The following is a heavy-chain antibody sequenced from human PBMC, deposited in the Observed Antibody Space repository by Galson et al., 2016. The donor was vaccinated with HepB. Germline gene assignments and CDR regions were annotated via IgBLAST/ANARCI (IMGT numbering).Heavy chain of an antibody. CDR3: ARGGYVDYRRFFDY. J-gene: IGHJ4*02. D-gene: IGHD4-17*01. CDR2: LYYTGIT. V-gene: IGHV4-39*02. Sequence: TLSLTCTVSGDSISSGSYYWGWIRQTPGKGLEWIGMLYYTGITFYTPSLESRVTISVDTSKNHFSLRLNSVTAADTAVYYCARGGYVDYRRFFDYWGQGTLVTVSS. CDR1: GDSISSGSYY.